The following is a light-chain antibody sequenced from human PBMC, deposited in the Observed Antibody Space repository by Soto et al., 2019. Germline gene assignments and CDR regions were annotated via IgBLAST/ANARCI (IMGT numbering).Light chain of an antibody. CDR2: DDS. CDR3: QVWDSSSDRGV. J-gene: IGLJ3*02. CDR1: NIGNKS. Sequence: SYELTQPPSVSVAPGQTAMITCGGNNIGNKSVHWYQQRPGQAPVLVVYDDSDRPSGIPDRFSGSNSGNTATLIISRVEAGDEADYYCQVWDSSSDRGVFGGGTQLTVL. V-gene: IGLV3-21*02.